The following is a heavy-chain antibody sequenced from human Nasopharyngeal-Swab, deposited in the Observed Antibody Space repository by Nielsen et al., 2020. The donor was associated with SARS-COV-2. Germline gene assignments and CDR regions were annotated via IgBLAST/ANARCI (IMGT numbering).Heavy chain of an antibody. Sequence: VRQAPGKGLEWVSVIYSGGSTYYADSVKGRFTISRDNSKNTLYLQMNSLRAEDTAVYYCTTGTTGNPTDYYYYGMDVWGQGTTVTVSS. J-gene: IGHJ6*02. D-gene: IGHD1-1*01. V-gene: IGHV3-53*01. CDR3: TTGTTGNPTDYYYYGMDV. CDR2: IYSGGST.